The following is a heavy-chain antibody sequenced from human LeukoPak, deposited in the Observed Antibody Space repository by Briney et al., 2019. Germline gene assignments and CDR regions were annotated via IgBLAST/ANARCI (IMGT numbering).Heavy chain of an antibody. V-gene: IGHV1-69*13. CDR3: ARGGIVGATRRAFDI. CDR2: IIPIFGTA. J-gene: IGHJ3*02. Sequence: SVKVSCKASGGTFSSYAISWVLQAPGQGLEWMGGIIPIFGTANYAQKFQCRVTITADESRSTAYMELSSLRSEDTAVYYCARGGIVGATRRAFDIWGQGRMVTVSS. CDR1: GGTFSSYA. D-gene: IGHD1-26*01.